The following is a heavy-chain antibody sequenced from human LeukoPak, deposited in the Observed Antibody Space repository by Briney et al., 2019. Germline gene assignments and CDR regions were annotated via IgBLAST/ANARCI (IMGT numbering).Heavy chain of an antibody. CDR1: GFTLSSYS. J-gene: IGHJ4*02. V-gene: IGHV3-48*01. CDR3: ASPVSYDSSGPDY. D-gene: IGHD3-22*01. Sequence: GGSLRLSCAASGFTLSSYSMNWVRQAPGKGLEWISYIDSDTYGNTIYYPHTVKGRFSISRDNAKNSLYLQMNSLRAEDTAVYYCASPVSYDSSGPDYWGQGTLVTVSS. CDR2: IDSDTYGNTI.